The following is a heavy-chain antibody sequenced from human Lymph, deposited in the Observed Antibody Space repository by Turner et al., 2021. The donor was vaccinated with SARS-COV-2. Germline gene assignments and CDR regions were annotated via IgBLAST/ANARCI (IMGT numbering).Heavy chain of an antibody. CDR2: INPSGDST. CDR1: GYTFTSHY. V-gene: IGHV1-46*01. J-gene: IGHJ4*02. D-gene: IGHD2-15*01. Sequence: QVQLVQSGAEVKKPGASVKVSCKASGYTFTSHYMHWVRQAPGQGLEWMGIINPSGDSTRDAEKFQGRVTMTRDTSTSTVYMELSSLGSEDTAVYYCARVGPGGFDYWGQGTPVTVSS. CDR3: ARVGPGGFDY.